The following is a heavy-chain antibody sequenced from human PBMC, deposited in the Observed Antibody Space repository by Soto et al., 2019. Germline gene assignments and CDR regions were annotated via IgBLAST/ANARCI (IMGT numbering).Heavy chain of an antibody. Sequence: GGSLRLSCAASGLTFSSYWMSWVRQAPGKGLEWVANIKQDGSEKYYVDSVKGRFTNSRDNAKNSLYLQMNSLRAEDKAVYYCARDYYGSGSFFDYWGQGTLVTVSS. V-gene: IGHV3-7*01. CDR3: ARDYYGSGSFFDY. CDR2: IKQDGSEK. J-gene: IGHJ4*02. D-gene: IGHD3-10*01. CDR1: GLTFSSYW.